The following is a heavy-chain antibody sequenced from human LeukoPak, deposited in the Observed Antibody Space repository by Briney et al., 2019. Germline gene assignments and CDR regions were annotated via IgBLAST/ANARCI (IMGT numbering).Heavy chain of an antibody. Sequence: SETLFLTCTVSGGSISSYYWSWIRQPPGKGLEWIGYIYYSGSTNYNPSLKSRVTISVDTSKNQFSLKLSSVTAADTAVYYCARVRGSSSWSLDYWGQGTLVTVFS. D-gene: IGHD6-13*01. CDR3: ARVRGSSSWSLDY. J-gene: IGHJ4*02. CDR2: IYYSGST. V-gene: IGHV4-59*01. CDR1: GGSISSYY.